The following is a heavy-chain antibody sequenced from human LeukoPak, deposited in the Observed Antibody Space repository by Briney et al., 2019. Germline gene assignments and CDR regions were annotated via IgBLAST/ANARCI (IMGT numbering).Heavy chain of an antibody. Sequence: MASETLSLTCTVSGGSISSGGYYWSWIRQPPGKGLEWIGYIYHSGSTYYNPSLKSRVTISVDRSKNQFSLKLSSVTAADTAVYYCYGSGYWGQGTLVTVSS. CDR1: GGSISSGGYY. D-gene: IGHD3-10*01. V-gene: IGHV4-30-2*01. J-gene: IGHJ4*02. CDR2: IYHSGST. CDR3: YGSGY.